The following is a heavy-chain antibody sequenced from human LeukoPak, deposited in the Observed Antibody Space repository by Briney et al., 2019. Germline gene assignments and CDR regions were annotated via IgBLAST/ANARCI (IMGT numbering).Heavy chain of an antibody. CDR2: IYHSGST. D-gene: IGHD1-26*01. Sequence: SETLSLTCTVSGYSISNGYYWGWVRQPPGKGLEWIGSIYHSGSTYYNPSLKSRVTISVDTSKNQFSLKLSSVTAADTAVYYCARHSYANDAFDIWGQRTMVTVSS. V-gene: IGHV4-38-2*02. J-gene: IGHJ3*02. CDR3: ARHSYANDAFDI. CDR1: GYSISNGYY.